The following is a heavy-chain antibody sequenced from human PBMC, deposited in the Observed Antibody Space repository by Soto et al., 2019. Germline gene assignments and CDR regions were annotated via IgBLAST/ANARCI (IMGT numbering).Heavy chain of an antibody. D-gene: IGHD3-3*01. CDR1: GDAISNYY. Sequence: PSETLSLTCSVSGDAISNYYWSWIRQTPGGGLEWIGCVHESGSTDYNHSLRGRVIISLHTSKSQFSLRLRSATAADTATYYCGRGTRALRTSFFAYCGQGIPVTVAS. CDR3: GRGTRALRTSFFAY. J-gene: IGHJ4*02. V-gene: IGHV4-59*03. CDR2: VHESGST.